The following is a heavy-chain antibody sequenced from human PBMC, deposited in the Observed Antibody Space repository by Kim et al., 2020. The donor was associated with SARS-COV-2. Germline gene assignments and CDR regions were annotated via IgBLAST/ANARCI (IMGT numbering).Heavy chain of an antibody. D-gene: IGHD3-3*01. J-gene: IGHJ6*02. CDR2: IIPIFGTA. V-gene: IGHV1-69*13. CDR1: GGTFSSYA. CDR3: AQARFLEWLLDYYYYGMDV. Sequence: SVKVSCKASGGTFSSYAISWVRQAPGQGLEWMGGIIPIFGTANYAQKFQGRVTITADESTSTAYMELSSLRSEDTAVYYCAQARFLEWLLDYYYYGMDVWGQGTTVTVSS.